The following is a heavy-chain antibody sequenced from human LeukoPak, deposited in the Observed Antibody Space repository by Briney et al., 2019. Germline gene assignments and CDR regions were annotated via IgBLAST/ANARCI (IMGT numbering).Heavy chain of an antibody. J-gene: IGHJ4*02. D-gene: IGHD1-26*01. CDR1: GGSFSGYY. CDR2: INHSGST. CDR3: ARWNSGYFDY. V-gene: IGHV4-34*01. Sequence: SETLSLTCAVYGGSFSGYYWSWIRQPPGKGLEWIGEINHSGSTNYNPSLKSRVTISVDTSKNQFSLKLSSVTAADTAVYYCARWNSGYFDYWGQGTLVTVSS.